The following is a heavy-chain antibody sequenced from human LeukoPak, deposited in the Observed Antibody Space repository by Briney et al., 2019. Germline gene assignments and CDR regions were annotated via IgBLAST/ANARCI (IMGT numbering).Heavy chain of an antibody. V-gene: IGHV3-23*01. J-gene: IGHJ4*02. CDR1: GFIFTSQA. D-gene: IGHD2-8*01. CDR2: ITGSGAST. Sequence: GGSLRLSCAASGFIFTSQAMNWVRQAPGKGLEWVATITGSGASTYYADSVKGRFTISRDNSKNTVDLQMLSLRVEDTALYYCARNAGLDNWGQGILVTASS. CDR3: ARNAGLDN.